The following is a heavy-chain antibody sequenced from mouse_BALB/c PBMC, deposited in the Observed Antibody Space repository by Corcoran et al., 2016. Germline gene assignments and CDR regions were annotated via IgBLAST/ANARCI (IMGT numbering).Heavy chain of an antibody. CDR3: ARGDYDYAMDY. D-gene: IGHD2-4*01. V-gene: IGHV9-1*02. Sequence: QIQLVQSGPELKKPGETVKISCKASGYTFTNYGMNWVKQAPGQGLKWMGWINTYTGEPTYADDFKGRFAFSLETSASTAYLQINNLKNEDMATYFCARGDYDYAMDYWGQGTSVTVSS. CDR1: GYTFTNYG. J-gene: IGHJ4*01. CDR2: INTYTGEP.